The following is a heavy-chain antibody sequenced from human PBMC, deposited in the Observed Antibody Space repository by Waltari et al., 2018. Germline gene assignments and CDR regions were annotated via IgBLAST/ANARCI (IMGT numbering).Heavy chain of an antibody. Sequence: QVQLQQSGPGLVKPSQTLSLTCAISGDSVSSNSAAWNWIRQSPSRGLEWLGRKYYGAKCVNDYAVSVKNRITSNPDTSKNQFSLQLNSVTPEDTAVYDCARDQTGSDPYWYFDLWGRGTLVTVSS. CDR2: KYYGAKCVN. CDR3: ARDQTGSDPYWYFDL. V-gene: IGHV6-1*01. D-gene: IGHD3-16*02. J-gene: IGHJ2*01. CDR1: GDSVSSNSAA.